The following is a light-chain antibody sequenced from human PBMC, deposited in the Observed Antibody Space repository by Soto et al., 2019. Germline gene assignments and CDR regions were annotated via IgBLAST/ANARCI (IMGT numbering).Light chain of an antibody. CDR3: SSYTTSSTVV. Sequence: QSALTQPASVSGSPGQSITISCTGTSSDVGAYGYVSWYQQHPGKAPKLMIYEVSYRPSGVSNRFSGSKSGNAASLTISGLQDEDEADYYCSSYTTSSTVVFVGGTKLTVL. V-gene: IGLV2-14*01. CDR1: SSDVGAYGY. J-gene: IGLJ2*01. CDR2: EVS.